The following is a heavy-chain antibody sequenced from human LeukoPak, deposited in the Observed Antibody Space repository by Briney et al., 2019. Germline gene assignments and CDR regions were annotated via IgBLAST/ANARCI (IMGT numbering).Heavy chain of an antibody. CDR2: IYYSGST. CDR3: ARELVNYYDSSVPFDY. J-gene: IGHJ4*02. V-gene: IGHV4-30-4*01. CDR1: GGSISSGDYY. D-gene: IGHD3-22*01. Sequence: SQTLSPTCTVSGGSISSGDYYWSWIRQPPGKGLEWIGYIYYSGSTYYNPSLKSRVTISVDTSKNQFSLKLSSVTAADTAVYYCARELVNYYDSSVPFDYWGQGTLVTVSS.